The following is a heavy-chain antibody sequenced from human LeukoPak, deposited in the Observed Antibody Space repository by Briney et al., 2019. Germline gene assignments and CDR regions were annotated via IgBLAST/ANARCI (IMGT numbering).Heavy chain of an antibody. CDR2: ISGSGGST. D-gene: IGHD3-10*01. Sequence: GGSLRLSCAASGFTFSSYGMSWVRQAPGKGLEWVSAISGSGGSTYYADSVKGRFTISRDNSKNTLYLQMNSLRAEDTAVYYCAKDLWFGELLAGGNRFDPWGQGTLVTVSS. CDR1: GFTFSSYG. CDR3: AKDLWFGELLAGGNRFDP. V-gene: IGHV3-23*01. J-gene: IGHJ5*02.